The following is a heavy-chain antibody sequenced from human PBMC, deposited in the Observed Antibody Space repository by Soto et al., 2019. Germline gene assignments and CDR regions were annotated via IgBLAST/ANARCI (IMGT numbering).Heavy chain of an antibody. CDR3: AKDQAAGGTISRYFQN. D-gene: IGHD6-13*01. Sequence: GGSLRLSCAASGFTFSSYAMSWVRQAPGKGLEWVSGISGDGGTTNYAASVRGRFTISRDNSKNTLYLQLNSLRAEDTALYYCAKDQAAGGTISRYFQNWGQGTLVTVSS. CDR1: GFTFSSYA. J-gene: IGHJ1*01. CDR2: ISGDGGTT. V-gene: IGHV3-23*01.